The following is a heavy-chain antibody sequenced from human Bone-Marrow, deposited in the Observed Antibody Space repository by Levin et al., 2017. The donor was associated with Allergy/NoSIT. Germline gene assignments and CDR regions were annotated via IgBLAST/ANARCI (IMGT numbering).Heavy chain of an antibody. CDR1: GFTFSSYA. V-gene: IGHV3-23*01. J-gene: IGHJ5*02. D-gene: IGHD4-23*01. CDR2: ISGSGGST. CDR3: AKDPYYPPTFARGGGNSSDP. Sequence: PGGSLRLSCAASGFTFSSYAMSWVRQAPGKGLEWVSAISGSGGSTYYADSVKGRFTISRDNSKNTLYLQMNSLRAEDTAVYYCAKDPYYPPTFARGGGNSSDPWGQGTLVTVSS.